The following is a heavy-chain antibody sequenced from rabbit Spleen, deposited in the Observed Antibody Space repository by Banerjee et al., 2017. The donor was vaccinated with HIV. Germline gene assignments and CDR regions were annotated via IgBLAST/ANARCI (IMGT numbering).Heavy chain of an antibody. CDR3: ARFYAGYGDFGYAAM. J-gene: IGHJ4*01. D-gene: IGHD7-1*01. V-gene: IGHV1S45*01. Sequence: ELVESGGGLVQPGGSLKLSCKASRFDFSTYSMSWVRQPPGKGLEWIGCIYTGSGTTYYASWAKGRFTISKTSSTTVTLQMTSLTAADTATYFCARFYAGYGDFGYAAMWGPGTLITVS. CDR1: RFDFSTYS. CDR2: IYTGSGTT.